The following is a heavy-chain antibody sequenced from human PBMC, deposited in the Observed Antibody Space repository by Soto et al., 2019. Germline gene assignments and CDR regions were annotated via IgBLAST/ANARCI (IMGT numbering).Heavy chain of an antibody. Sequence: QVQLQESGPGLVKPSQTLSLTCTVSGGSISSGGYYWSWIRQPPGKGLEWIGYIYYSGSTYYNPALKSRVTISVDTSKNQFSLKLSSVTAADTAVYYCARAILQLPRLYYFDYWGQGTLVTVSS. J-gene: IGHJ4*02. CDR1: GGSISSGGYY. CDR3: ARAILQLPRLYYFDY. V-gene: IGHV4-31*03. D-gene: IGHD2-2*01. CDR2: IYYSGST.